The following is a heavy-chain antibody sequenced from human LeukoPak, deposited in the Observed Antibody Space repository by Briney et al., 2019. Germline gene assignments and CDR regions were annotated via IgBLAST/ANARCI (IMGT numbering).Heavy chain of an antibody. CDR1: GFSFCNYW. CDR2: INSDGSST. J-gene: IGHJ4*02. CDR3: GTSPAVPGSR. D-gene: IGHD6-19*01. Sequence: GGSLRLSCAASGFSFCNYWMHWVRQAPGKGLVWVSHINSDGSSTSYADSVKGRFTLSRDNARNMVYLQMNSLRAEDTAVYYCGTSPAVPGSRWGQGTLVIVSS. V-gene: IGHV3-74*01.